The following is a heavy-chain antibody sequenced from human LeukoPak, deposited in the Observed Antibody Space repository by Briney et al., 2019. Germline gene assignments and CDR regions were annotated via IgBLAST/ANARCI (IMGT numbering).Heavy chain of an antibody. V-gene: IGHV3-30*02. D-gene: IGHD3-3*01. CDR1: GFTFSSYG. J-gene: IGHJ4*02. Sequence: PGGSLRLSCAASGFTFSSYGMHWVRQAPGKGLEWVAFIRYDGSNKYYADSVKGRFTISRDNSKNTLYLQMNSLRAEDTAVYYCAKDFAIFGVVIISPFDYWGQGTLVTVSS. CDR3: AKDFAIFGVVIISPFDY. CDR2: IRYDGSNK.